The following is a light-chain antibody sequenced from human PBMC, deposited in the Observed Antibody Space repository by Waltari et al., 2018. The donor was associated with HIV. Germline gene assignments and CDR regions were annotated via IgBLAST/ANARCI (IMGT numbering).Light chain of an antibody. J-gene: IGLJ1*01. V-gene: IGLV2-8*01. CDR3: ASWDDSLNGSYV. Sequence: QSALSQPPSASGSPGQSVTVSCTGTSSDVGLYNFVSWYQHHPGEAPQVIIYEVNKRPSGLPDRCSGARAGNSASLAISGLQSYDEADYYWASWDDSLNGSYVVGPGTKVTVL. CDR2: EVN. CDR1: SSDVGLYNF.